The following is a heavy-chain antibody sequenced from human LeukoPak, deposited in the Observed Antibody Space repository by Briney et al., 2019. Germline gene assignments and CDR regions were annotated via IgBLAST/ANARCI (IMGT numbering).Heavy chain of an antibody. Sequence: PSETLSLTCTVSGGSISSYYWSWIRQPPGKGLECIGYISYSGSTNYNPSLKSRVSMSVDTSKNQFSLKLSSVTAADTAVYYCARRVGLYGDFYFDYWGQGTLVTVSS. J-gene: IGHJ4*02. CDR1: GGSISSYY. D-gene: IGHD4-17*01. CDR2: ISYSGST. V-gene: IGHV4-59*08. CDR3: ARRVGLYGDFYFDY.